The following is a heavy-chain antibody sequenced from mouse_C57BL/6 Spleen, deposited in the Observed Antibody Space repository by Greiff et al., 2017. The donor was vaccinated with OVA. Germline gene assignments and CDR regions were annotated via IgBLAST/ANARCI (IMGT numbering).Heavy chain of an antibody. CDR1: GYTFTSYW. CDR2: IDPSDSET. D-gene: IGHD1-1*01. Sequence: VQLQQPGAELVRPGSSVKLSCKASGYTFTSYWMHWVKQRPIQGLEWIGNIDPSDSETHYNQKFKDKATLTVDKSSSTAYMQLSSLTSEDSAVYYCARNYGSSFLYYYAMDYWGQGTSVTVSS. V-gene: IGHV1-52*01. CDR3: ARNYGSSFLYYYAMDY. J-gene: IGHJ4*01.